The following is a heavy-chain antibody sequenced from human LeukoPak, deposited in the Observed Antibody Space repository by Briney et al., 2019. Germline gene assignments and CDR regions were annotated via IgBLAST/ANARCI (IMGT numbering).Heavy chain of an antibody. CDR3: ATSVITRFDN. CDR1: GFIFTGNL. J-gene: IGHJ4*02. D-gene: IGHD3-16*01. CDR2: IYGDGYT. V-gene: IGHV3-74*01. Sequence: GVSLRLSCATSGFIFTGNLIHWFREAPGQVQVWVSRIYGDGYTNYADSVKGRFTTSRDSGTNTVYLQMSSLRAEDTAVYYCATSVITRFDNWGQGTLVTVSS.